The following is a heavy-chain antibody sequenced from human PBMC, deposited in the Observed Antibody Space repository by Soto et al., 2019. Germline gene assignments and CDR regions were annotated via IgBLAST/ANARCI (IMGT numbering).Heavy chain of an antibody. D-gene: IGHD1-7*01. CDR3: ARLKSYNWNYNYFDY. J-gene: IGHJ4*02. CDR2: IYYSGNT. CDR1: GGSISSGGYY. Sequence: QVQLQESGPGLVKPSQTLSLTCTVSGGSISSGGYYWSWIRQHPGKGLEWIGYIYYSGNTYYNPSLKRRVTIAVDTSRNQFSLKLSSVTAADTAVYYCARLKSYNWNYNYFDYWGQGTLVTVSS. V-gene: IGHV4-31*03.